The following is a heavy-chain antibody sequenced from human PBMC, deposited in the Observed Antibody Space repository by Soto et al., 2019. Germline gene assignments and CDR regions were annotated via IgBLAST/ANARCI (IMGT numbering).Heavy chain of an antibody. J-gene: IGHJ4*02. V-gene: IGHV1-69*02. Sequence: QVQLVQSGAEVKKPGSSVKVSCKASGGTFSSYTISWVRQAPGQGLEWMGRIIPILGIANYAQKLQGRVTITADKSTSTAYMELSSLRSEDTAVYYCARSIAYSGSYDASLGGYWGQGTLVTVSS. D-gene: IGHD1-26*01. CDR1: GGTFSSYT. CDR3: ARSIAYSGSYDASLGGY. CDR2: IIPILGIA.